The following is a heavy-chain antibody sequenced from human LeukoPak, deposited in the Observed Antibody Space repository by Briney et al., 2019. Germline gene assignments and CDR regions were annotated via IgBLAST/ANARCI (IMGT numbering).Heavy chain of an antibody. CDR2: IYYSGST. CDR3: ARGMAPYAFDI. CDR1: GGSISSYY. J-gene: IGHJ3*02. Sequence: SETLSLTCTVSGGSISSYYWSWIRQPPGKGLEWIGYIYYSGSTNYNPSLKSRVTMSVDTSKNQFSLKLSSVTAADTAVYYCARGMAPYAFDIWGQGTMVTVSS. V-gene: IGHV4-59*01. D-gene: IGHD2-8*01.